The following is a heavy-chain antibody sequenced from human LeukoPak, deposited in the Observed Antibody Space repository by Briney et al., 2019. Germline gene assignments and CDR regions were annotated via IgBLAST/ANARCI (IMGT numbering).Heavy chain of an antibody. CDR2: VIVPTGSM. V-gene: IGHV3-21*04. D-gene: IGHD1-26*01. Sequence: PGGSLRLSCAASGFTFAAYSMNWVRQAPGKGLEWVSSVIVPTGSMYYGDSVKGRFTISRDNSENTLYLQMNNLRAEDTAIYYCARATDTNYFDFWGQGTLLTVSS. J-gene: IGHJ4*02. CDR1: GFTFAAYS. CDR3: ARATDTNYFDF.